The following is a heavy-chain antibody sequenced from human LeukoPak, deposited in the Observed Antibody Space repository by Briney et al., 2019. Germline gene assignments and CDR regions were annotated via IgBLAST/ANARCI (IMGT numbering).Heavy chain of an antibody. CDR3: ATGLATTIFGLPVAFQQDY. CDR1: GGTFNSNA. CDR2: IIPIFGTA. D-gene: IGHD5-12*01. Sequence: ASVKVSCKASGGTFNSNAVTWVRQAPGQGLEWMGGIIPIFGTANYAQKFQGRVTITADESTSTAYMELSSLRSEDTAVYYCATGLATTIFGLPVAFQQDYWGQGTLVTVSS. V-gene: IGHV1-69*13. J-gene: IGHJ4*02.